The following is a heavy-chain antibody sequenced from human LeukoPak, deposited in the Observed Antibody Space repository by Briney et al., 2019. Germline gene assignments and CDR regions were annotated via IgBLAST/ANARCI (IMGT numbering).Heavy chain of an antibody. J-gene: IGHJ5*02. CDR2: IKEDGGVK. D-gene: IGHD2-21*02. CDR3: VEQCGGDCP. Sequence: PGGSLRLSCAASGFTFKNHWISWVRQAPGKGLEWVANIKEDGGVKDYVDSVKGRFTISRDNAKNSLYLQMDSLRTEDTAVHYCVEQCGGDCPWGQGTLVTVSS. CDR1: GFTFKNHW. V-gene: IGHV3-7*03.